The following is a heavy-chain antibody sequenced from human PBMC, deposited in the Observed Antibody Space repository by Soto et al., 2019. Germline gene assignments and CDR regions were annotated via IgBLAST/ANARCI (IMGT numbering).Heavy chain of an antibody. V-gene: IGHV4-59*01. CDR3: ARTIQDYYDSSGYSDWFDP. J-gene: IGHJ5*02. CDR1: GGSISSYY. Sequence: PSETLSLTCTVSGGSISSYYWSWIRQPPGKGLEWIGYIYYSGSTNYNPSLKSRVTMTTDTSTSTAYMELRSLRSDDTAVYYCARTIQDYYDSSGYSDWFDPWGQGTLVTVSS. CDR2: IYYSGST. D-gene: IGHD3-22*01.